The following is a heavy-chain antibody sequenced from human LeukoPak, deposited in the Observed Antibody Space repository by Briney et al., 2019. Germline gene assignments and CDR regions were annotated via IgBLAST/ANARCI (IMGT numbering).Heavy chain of an antibody. CDR3: ARETIWAAAGSGYFDY. D-gene: IGHD6-13*01. CDR1: GFTFSSYA. Sequence: GGSLRLSCAASGFTFSSYAMHWVRQAPGKGLEWVAVISYDGSNKYYADSVKGRFTISRDNSKNTLYLQMNSLRAEDTAVYYCARETIWAAAGSGYFDYWGQGTLVTVSS. V-gene: IGHV3-30-3*01. J-gene: IGHJ4*02. CDR2: ISYDGSNK.